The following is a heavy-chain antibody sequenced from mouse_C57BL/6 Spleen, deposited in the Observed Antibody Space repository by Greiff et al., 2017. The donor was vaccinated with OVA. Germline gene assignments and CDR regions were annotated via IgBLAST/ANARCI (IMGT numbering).Heavy chain of an antibody. CDR2: IDPSDSET. V-gene: IGHV1-52*01. CDR3: ARYGYDGYFDY. D-gene: IGHD2-2*01. CDR1: GYTFTSYW. J-gene: IGHJ2*01. Sequence: QVQLQQPGAELVRPGSSVKLSCKASGYTFTSYWMHWVKQRPIQGLEWIGNIDPSDSETHYNQKFKDKATLTVDKSSSTAYMQLNSLTSEDSAVYYCARYGYDGYFDYWGQGTTLTVSS.